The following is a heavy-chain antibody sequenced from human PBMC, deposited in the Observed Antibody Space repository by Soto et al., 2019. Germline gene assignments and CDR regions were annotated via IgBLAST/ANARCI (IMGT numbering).Heavy chain of an antibody. CDR3: ARTIAAAGAFDI. V-gene: IGHV3-64*01. Sequence: GGSLTLSCAASGFTFSSYAMHWVRQAPGKGLEYVSAISSNGGSTYYANSVKGRFTISRDNSKNTLYLQMGSLRAEDMAVYYCARTIAAAGAFDIWGQGTMVTVSS. CDR2: ISSNGGST. J-gene: IGHJ3*02. D-gene: IGHD6-13*01. CDR1: GFTFSSYA.